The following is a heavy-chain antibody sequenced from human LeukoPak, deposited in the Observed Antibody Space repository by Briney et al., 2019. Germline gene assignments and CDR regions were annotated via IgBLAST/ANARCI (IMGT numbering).Heavy chain of an antibody. J-gene: IGHJ5*02. D-gene: IGHD2-2*01. CDR3: ARVHCSSTSCSSRGYNWFDP. CDR1: GFTFSSYS. V-gene: IGHV3-21*01. CDR2: ISSSSSYI. Sequence: PGGSLRLSCAASGFTFSSYSMNWVRQAPGKGLEWVSSISSSSSYIYYADSVKGRFTISRENAKNSLYLQMNSLRAEDTAVYYCARVHCSSTSCSSRGYNWFDPWGQGTLVTVSS.